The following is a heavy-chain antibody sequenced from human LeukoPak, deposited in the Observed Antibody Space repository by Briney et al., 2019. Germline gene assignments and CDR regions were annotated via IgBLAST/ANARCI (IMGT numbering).Heavy chain of an antibody. CDR1: GFTFSSYG. CDR2: IRYDGSNK. J-gene: IGHJ1*01. D-gene: IGHD3-22*01. CDR3: AKDPTYYYDSSGYPEYFQH. Sequence: GGSLRLSCAASGFTFSSYGMHWVRQAPGKGLEWVAFIRYDGSNKYYADSVKGRFTISRDNSKNTLYLQMNSLRAEDTAVYYCAKDPTYYYDSSGYPEYFQHWGQGTLVTVSS. V-gene: IGHV3-30*02.